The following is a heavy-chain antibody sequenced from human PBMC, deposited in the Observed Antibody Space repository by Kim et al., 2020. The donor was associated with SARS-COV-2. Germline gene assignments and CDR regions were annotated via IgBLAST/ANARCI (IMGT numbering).Heavy chain of an antibody. Sequence: ASVKVSCKSSGYPFTDFYIHWVRQAPGQGLEWMGRVNPKTGATNYAQKFQGRVTMTRDTSISTAYVEVSSLRSDDTAVYFCARSRTGYDIFDYWGQGTPLTVSS. CDR1: GYPFTDFY. V-gene: IGHV1-2*06. CDR2: VNPKTGAT. J-gene: IGHJ4*02. D-gene: IGHD5-12*01. CDR3: ARSRTGYDIFDY.